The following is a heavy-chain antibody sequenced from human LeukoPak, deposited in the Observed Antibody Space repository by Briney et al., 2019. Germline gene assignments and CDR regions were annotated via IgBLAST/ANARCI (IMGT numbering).Heavy chain of an antibody. CDR3: ARYAARAHWYFDL. CDR2: ISYDGSNK. CDR1: GFTFSSYA. J-gene: IGHJ2*01. Sequence: GGSLRLSCAAPGFTFSSYAMHWVRQAPGKGLEWVAVISYDGSNKYYADSVKGRLTISRDNSKNTLYLQINSLRAEDTAVYYCARYAARAHWYFDLWGRGTLVTVSS. D-gene: IGHD6-25*01. V-gene: IGHV3-30-3*01.